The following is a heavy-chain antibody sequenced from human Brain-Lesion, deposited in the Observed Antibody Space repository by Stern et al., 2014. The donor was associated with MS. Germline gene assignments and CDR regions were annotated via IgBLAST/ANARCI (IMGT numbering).Heavy chain of an antibody. CDR1: GGSINTNNYY. Sequence: VQLLESGPGLVKPSETLSLTCTVSGGSINTNNYYWGWIRQPPGKGLEWIGNIYSSGSTFYSPSPKSRVTMSVDPPKTHFSLKLSSVTAADTAVYYCARTGDDFGDYSLSYWGQGTLVTVSS. J-gene: IGHJ4*02. V-gene: IGHV4-39*01. CDR2: IYSSGST. D-gene: IGHD4-17*01. CDR3: ARTGDDFGDYSLSY.